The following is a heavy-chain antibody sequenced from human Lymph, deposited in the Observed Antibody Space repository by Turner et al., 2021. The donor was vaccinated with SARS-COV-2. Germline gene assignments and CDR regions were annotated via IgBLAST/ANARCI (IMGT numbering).Heavy chain of an antibody. CDR2: IWYDGSNK. J-gene: IGHJ4*02. Sequence: QVRLVESGGGVVQPGRSLRLSCAASGFTFSSYGMHWVRQAPGKGLEWVAFIWYDGSNKYYADSVKGRFTISRDNSKNTLYLQMNSLRAEDTAVYYCARGIYDGGGYLSYYFDYWGQGTLVTVSS. V-gene: IGHV3-33*01. CDR3: ARGIYDGGGYLSYYFDY. CDR1: GFTFSSYG. D-gene: IGHD3-22*01.